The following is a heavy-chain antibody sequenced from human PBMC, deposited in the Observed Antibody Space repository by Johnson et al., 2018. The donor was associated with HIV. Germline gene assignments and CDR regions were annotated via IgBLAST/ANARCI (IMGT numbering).Heavy chain of an antibody. D-gene: IGHD2-21*02. V-gene: IGHV3-30*18. Sequence: QVQLVESGGGVVQPGRSLRLSCAASGFTFSSYGMHWVRQAPGKGLEWVAVISYDGSNKYYADSVKGRFTISRDNSKNSLYLQMNSLRAEDTALYYCAKARGDHPFDAFGIWGQGTMVTVSS. CDR1: GFTFSSYG. J-gene: IGHJ3*02. CDR2: ISYDGSNK. CDR3: AKARGDHPFDAFGI.